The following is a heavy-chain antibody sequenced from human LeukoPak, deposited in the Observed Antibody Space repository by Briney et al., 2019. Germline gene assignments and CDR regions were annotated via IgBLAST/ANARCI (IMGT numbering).Heavy chain of an antibody. CDR3: ARVIPNGDPFDF. V-gene: IGHV4-39*07. CDR2: IFYSGST. J-gene: IGHJ4*02. Sequence: SETLSLTCTVSSGSISTSNYYWGWVRQPPGKALEWIGNIFYSGSTYYSPSLKSRVTISLDTSRNQFSLKLNSVTAEDTAVYYCARVIPNGDPFDFWGQGTLVTVPS. CDR1: SGSISTSNYY. D-gene: IGHD4-17*01.